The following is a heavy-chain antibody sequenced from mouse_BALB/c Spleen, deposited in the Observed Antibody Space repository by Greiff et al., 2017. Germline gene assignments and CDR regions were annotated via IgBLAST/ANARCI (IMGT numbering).Heavy chain of an antibody. CDR1: GFSLTDYG. V-gene: IGHV2-6-5*01. CDR3: ANIYRYDVEIAY. Sequence: VQLQQSGPGLVAPSQSLSITCTVSGFSLTDYGVSWIRQPPGKGLEWLGVIWGGGSTYYNSALKSRLSISKDNSKSQVFLKMNSLQTDDTAMYYCANIYRYDVEIAYWGQGTLVTVSA. D-gene: IGHD2-14*01. CDR2: IWGGGST. J-gene: IGHJ3*01.